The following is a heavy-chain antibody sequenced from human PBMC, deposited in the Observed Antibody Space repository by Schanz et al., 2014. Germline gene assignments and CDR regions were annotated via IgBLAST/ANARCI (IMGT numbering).Heavy chain of an antibody. V-gene: IGHV3-21*01. Sequence: EVQLVESGGGLVKPGGSLRLSCTASRIIFGTYSMNWIRQTPTGLEWVSSINSRSNFIYYADSVKGRFTISRDNAKNSLYRQMNSLRAEDTAVYYCAGAVATIRADSFDIWGQGTMVAVSS. CDR3: AGAVATIRADSFDI. J-gene: IGHJ3*02. CDR1: RIIFGTYS. D-gene: IGHD5-12*01. CDR2: INSRSNFI.